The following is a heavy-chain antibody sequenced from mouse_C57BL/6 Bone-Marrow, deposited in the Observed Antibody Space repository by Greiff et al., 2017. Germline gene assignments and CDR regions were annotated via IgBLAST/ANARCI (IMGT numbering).Heavy chain of an antibody. J-gene: IGHJ4*01. CDR2: ISYDGSN. Sequence: VQLKQSGPGLVKPSQSLSLTCSVTGYSITSGYYWNWIRQFPGNKLEWMGYISYDGSNNYNPSLKNRISITRDTSKNQFFLKLNSVTTEDTATYYCARDYYYAMDYWGKGTSVTVPS. V-gene: IGHV3-6*01. CDR1: GYSITSGYY. CDR3: ARDYYYAMDY.